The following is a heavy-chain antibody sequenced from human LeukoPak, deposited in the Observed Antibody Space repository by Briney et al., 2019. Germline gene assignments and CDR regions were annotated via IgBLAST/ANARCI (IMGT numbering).Heavy chain of an antibody. V-gene: IGHV1-69*05. CDR2: NIPIFGTA. CDR1: GGTFSSYA. J-gene: IGHJ6*03. Sequence: SVKASCKASGGTFSSYAISWVRQAPGQGLEWMGGNIPIFGTANYAQKFQGRVTITTDESTSTAYMELSSLRSEDTAVYYCARTTVENYYYYYMDVWGKGTTVTVSS. D-gene: IGHD4-11*01. CDR3: ARTTVENYYYYYMDV.